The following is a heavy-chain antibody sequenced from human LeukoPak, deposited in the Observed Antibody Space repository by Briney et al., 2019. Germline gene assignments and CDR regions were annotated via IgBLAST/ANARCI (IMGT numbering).Heavy chain of an antibody. CDR1: GGSINSGTYY. D-gene: IGHD3-9*01. V-gene: IGHV4-61*02. Sequence: SETLSLTCNVSGGSINSGTYYWTWIRQPAGKGLEWIGRIHTSGSTNYDPSLKSRVTISVDASKNQFSLRLASVTAADTAVYYCAKEESDWSSLGYYYHYMDVWGKGTTVTISS. J-gene: IGHJ6*03. CDR2: IHTSGST. CDR3: AKEESDWSSLGYYYHYMDV.